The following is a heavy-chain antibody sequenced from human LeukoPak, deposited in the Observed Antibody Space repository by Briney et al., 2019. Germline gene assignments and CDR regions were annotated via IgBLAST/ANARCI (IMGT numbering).Heavy chain of an antibody. CDR3: ARGRVSSSTWYSTYYYYFYMDV. CDR1: DDSITMYY. Sequence: SETLSLTCSVSDDSITMYYWTWILQPPGKGLEWLGYVDHTGSTNFNPSLNGRVSISRDTTNNLFSLRLRSVTAADTAVYFCARGRVSSSTWYSTYYYYFYMDVWGKGTTVTVSS. J-gene: IGHJ6*03. D-gene: IGHD1-1*01. V-gene: IGHV4-59*01. CDR2: VDHTGST.